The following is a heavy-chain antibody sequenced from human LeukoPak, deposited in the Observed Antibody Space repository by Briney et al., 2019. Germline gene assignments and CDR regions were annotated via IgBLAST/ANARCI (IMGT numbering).Heavy chain of an antibody. Sequence: SVKVSCKASGGTFSSYAISWVRQAPGQGLEWMGGIIPIFGTANYAQKFQGRVTITADESTSTAYMELSSLRSEDTAVYYCARDNRYYDFWSGYWGSGAFDIWGQGTMVTVSS. CDR1: GGTFSSYA. D-gene: IGHD3-3*01. V-gene: IGHV1-69*13. J-gene: IGHJ3*02. CDR2: IIPIFGTA. CDR3: ARDNRYYDFWSGYWGSGAFDI.